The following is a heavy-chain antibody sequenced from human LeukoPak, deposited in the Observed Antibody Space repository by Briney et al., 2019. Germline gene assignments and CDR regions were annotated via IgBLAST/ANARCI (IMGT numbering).Heavy chain of an antibody. CDR1: GFTFSSYA. D-gene: IGHD1-26*01. CDR2: ISGSGYNT. V-gene: IGHV3-23*01. J-gene: IGHJ4*02. Sequence: GGSLRLSCAASGFTFSSYAMSWVRQAPGKGLEWVSDISGSGYNTYYADSLKGRFTISRDNSKNTLYLHMNSLRAEDTAAYYCAKGLIVGITTASDQWGQGTLVTVSS. CDR3: AKGLIVGITTASDQ.